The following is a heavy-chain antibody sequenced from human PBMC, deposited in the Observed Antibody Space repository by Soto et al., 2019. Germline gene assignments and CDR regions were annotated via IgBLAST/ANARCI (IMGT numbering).Heavy chain of an antibody. J-gene: IGHJ4*02. D-gene: IGHD2-21*02. CDR1: GDTFTDYY. Sequence: QVQLMQSGAEVKKPGASVKVSCKASGDTFTDYYIHCVRQPPGQVLEWMGTVNPSGGHTTYAQHLLGRVTMTRDTSTSTLYMELTSLTSDDTAIYYCARGGHVVVVTAALDYWGQGTLVTVSS. V-gene: IGHV1-46*01. CDR2: VNPSGGHT. CDR3: ARGGHVVVVTAALDY.